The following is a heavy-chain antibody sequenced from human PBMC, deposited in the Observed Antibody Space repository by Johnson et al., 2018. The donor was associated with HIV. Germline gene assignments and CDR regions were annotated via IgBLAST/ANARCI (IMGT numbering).Heavy chain of an antibody. V-gene: IGHV3-7*05. CDR1: GFSFSDHY. CDR3: AKDRGYSEPGNAFDI. D-gene: IGHD6-13*01. Sequence: EVQLLESGGGLVQPGGSLRLSCVASGFSFSDHYMTWVRQTPGKGLEWVANIKQAGSEKYYVDSVKGRFTIFRDNAKNSLYLQMNSLRAEDTALYYCAKDRGYSEPGNAFDIWGQGTMVTVSS. CDR2: IKQAGSEK. J-gene: IGHJ3*02.